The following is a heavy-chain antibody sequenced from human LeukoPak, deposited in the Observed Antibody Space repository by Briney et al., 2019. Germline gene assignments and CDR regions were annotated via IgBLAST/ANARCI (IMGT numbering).Heavy chain of an antibody. D-gene: IGHD3-9*01. Sequence: RVASVKVSCKASGYTFTSYAMHWVRQAPGQRLEWMGWINAGNGNTKYSQKFQGRVTITRDTSASTAYMELSSLRSEDTAVYYCATGGPLRYFDLLLPVYYYGMDVWGKGTTVTVSS. J-gene: IGHJ6*04. CDR2: INAGNGNT. CDR3: ATGGPLRYFDLLLPVYYYGMDV. V-gene: IGHV1-3*01. CDR1: GYTFTSYA.